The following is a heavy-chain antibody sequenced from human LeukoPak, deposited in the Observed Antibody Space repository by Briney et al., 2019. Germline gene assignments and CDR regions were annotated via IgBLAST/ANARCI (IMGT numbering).Heavy chain of an antibody. D-gene: IGHD3-10*01. V-gene: IGHV3-13*01. CDR3: ARGSGRGVTWFDP. Sequence: GGSLRLSCAGSGFTFSNYDMHWVRQGAGKGLEWVSGIGTAGDTHYPGSVKGRFTISRENAKNSVYLQMNNLRDGDTAVYYCARGSGRGVTWFDPWGQGTLVTVSS. J-gene: IGHJ5*02. CDR1: GFTFSNYD. CDR2: IGTAGDT.